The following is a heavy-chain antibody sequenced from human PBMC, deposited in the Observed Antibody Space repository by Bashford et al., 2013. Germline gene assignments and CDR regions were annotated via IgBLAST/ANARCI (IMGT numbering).Heavy chain of an antibody. Sequence: QMPGKGLEWMGIFDPGDSDIRYTPSFQGQVTISADKSLNTVYLQWSSLKVSDTAMYYCARRHHAMDVWGQGTMVTVSS. J-gene: IGHJ6*02. V-gene: IGHV5-51*01. CDR3: ARRHHAMDV. CDR2: FDPGDSDI.